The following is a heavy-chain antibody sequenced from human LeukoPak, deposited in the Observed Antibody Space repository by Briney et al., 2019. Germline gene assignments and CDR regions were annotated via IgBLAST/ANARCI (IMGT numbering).Heavy chain of an antibody. CDR3: VRRTTVTKTFDY. CDR1: GLAFSAYK. Sequence: GGSLRLSCAASGLAFSAYKMHWVRQAPRKGLVWVSRISTDGYTTDYADFVQGRFTASRDNTKNTWSLEMNSLRAEDTAIYYCVRRTTVTKTFDYWGQGTLVTVSS. D-gene: IGHD4-17*01. CDR2: ISTDGYTT. J-gene: IGHJ4*02. V-gene: IGHV3-74*01.